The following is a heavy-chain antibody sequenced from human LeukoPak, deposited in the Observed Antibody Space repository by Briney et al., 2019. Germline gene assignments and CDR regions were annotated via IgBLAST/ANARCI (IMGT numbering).Heavy chain of an antibody. D-gene: IGHD3-22*01. CDR1: GFTFSSYA. CDR2: ISGSGGST. Sequence: GGSLRLSCAASGFTFSSYAISWVRQAPGKGLEWVSAISGSGGSTYYADSVKGRFTISRDNSKNTLYLQMNSLRAEDTAVYYCAKDPYYYDSSGYYPPGDYWGQGTLVTVSS. V-gene: IGHV3-23*01. CDR3: AKDPYYYDSSGYYPPGDY. J-gene: IGHJ4*02.